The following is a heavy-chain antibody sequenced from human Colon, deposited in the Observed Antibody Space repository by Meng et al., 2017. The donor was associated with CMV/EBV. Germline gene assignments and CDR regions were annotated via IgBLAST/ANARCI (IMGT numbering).Heavy chain of an antibody. D-gene: IGHD2-2*01. CDR2: IKHDGVEK. CDR1: GFNFNGSW. J-gene: IGHJ3*02. CDR3: ARDKIVVVPAAIGMDAFDI. Sequence: GGSLRLSCVASGFNFNGSWMNWVRQAPGKGLEWVAKIKHDGVEKYYVDSVRGRFTISRDNARNSLYLQMNSLGAEDTAVYYCARDKIVVVPAAIGMDAFDIWGQGTLVTVSS. V-gene: IGHV3-7*01.